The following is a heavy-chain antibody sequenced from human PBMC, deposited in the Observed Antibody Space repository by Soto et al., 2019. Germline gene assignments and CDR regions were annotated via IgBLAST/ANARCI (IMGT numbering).Heavy chain of an antibody. CDR3: ARAAPGMDV. Sequence: QVQLVESGGGVVQPGRSLRLSCAASGFTLSSFAMHWVCQAPGKGLEWVTLISNDGSNEHYADSVRGRFTISRDNSKHRLYLQRGGRGAEDTALYYCARAAPGMDVWGQGTTVTVSS. V-gene: IGHV3-30-3*01. CDR1: GFTLSSFA. J-gene: IGHJ6*02. CDR2: ISNDGSNE.